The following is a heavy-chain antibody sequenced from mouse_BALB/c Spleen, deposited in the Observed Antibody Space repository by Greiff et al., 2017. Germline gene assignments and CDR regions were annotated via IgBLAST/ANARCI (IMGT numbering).Heavy chain of an antibody. Sequence: VKLVESGPGLVAPSQSLSITCTVSGFSLTSYGVHWVRQPPGKGLEWLGVIWAGGSTNYNSALMSRLSISKDNSKSQVFLKMNSLQTDDTAMYYCARGMITTRAMDYWGQGTSVTVSS. V-gene: IGHV2-9*02. CDR2: IWAGGST. D-gene: IGHD2-4*01. CDR3: ARGMITTRAMDY. J-gene: IGHJ4*01. CDR1: GFSLTSYG.